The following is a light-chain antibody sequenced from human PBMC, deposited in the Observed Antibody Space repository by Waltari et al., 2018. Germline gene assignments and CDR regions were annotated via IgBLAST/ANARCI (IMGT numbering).Light chain of an antibody. Sequence: QSVLTQPPSASGTPGQRVLLPCSGSSPNIGAASGDLYQQFQGKAPKLLIYRNDHRPSGVPDRFSGSKSGTSASLALSGLQSEDEADYYCAAWDKILSAYVFGTGTKVTVL. J-gene: IGLJ1*01. V-gene: IGLV1-44*01. CDR1: SPNIGAAS. CDR2: RND. CDR3: AAWDKILSAYV.